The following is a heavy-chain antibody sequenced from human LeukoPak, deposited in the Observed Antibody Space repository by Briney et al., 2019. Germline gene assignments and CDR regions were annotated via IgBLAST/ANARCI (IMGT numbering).Heavy chain of an antibody. CDR3: ARESITGHRDFDY. CDR2: ISSGSRTI. Sequence: PGGSLRLSCAASGFTFGSYSMNWVRQAPGKGLEWISCISSGSRTIYYADSVEGRFTVSRDNAKNPLYLQMRSLRAEDTAVYYCARESITGHRDFDYWGQGTLVTVSS. CDR1: GFTFGSYS. D-gene: IGHD1-20*01. J-gene: IGHJ4*02. V-gene: IGHV3-48*01.